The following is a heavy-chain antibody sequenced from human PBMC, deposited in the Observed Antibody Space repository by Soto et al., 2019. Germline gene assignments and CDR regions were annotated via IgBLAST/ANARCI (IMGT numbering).Heavy chain of an antibody. D-gene: IGHD2-21*01. Sequence: QVQLVESGGGVVQPGRSVRLSCAASGFTFSSYGMQWVRQAPGKGLEWVAVISYEGRIQYYADFVKGRFTISRDNSKDTLYLQMNSLRVEDTAVYYCAKEGTIKRSYYFDFWGQGTLVTVSS. CDR3: AKEGTIKRSYYFDF. CDR1: GFTFSSYG. J-gene: IGHJ4*02. CDR2: ISYEGRIQ. V-gene: IGHV3-30*18.